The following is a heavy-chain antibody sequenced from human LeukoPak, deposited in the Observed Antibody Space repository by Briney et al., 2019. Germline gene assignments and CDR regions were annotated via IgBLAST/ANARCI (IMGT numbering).Heavy chain of an antibody. CDR2: IYYSGST. J-gene: IGHJ4*02. CDR3: ARATRNRFDY. V-gene: IGHV4-39*01. Sequence: SETLSLTCTVSGGSISSSSYYWGWIRQPPGKGLEWIGSIYYSGSTYYNPSLKSRVTISVDTSKNQFSLKLSSVTAADTAVYYCARATRNRFDYWGQGTLVTVSS. CDR1: GGSISSSSYY.